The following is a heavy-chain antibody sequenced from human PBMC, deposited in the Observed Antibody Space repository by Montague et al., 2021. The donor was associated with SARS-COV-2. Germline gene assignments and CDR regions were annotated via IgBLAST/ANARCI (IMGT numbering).Heavy chain of an antibody. CDR1: GASFSGYY. J-gene: IGHJ4*02. CDR2: INHSGST. V-gene: IGHV4-34*01. CDR3: ARDRYSSSWYGQKYYFDY. D-gene: IGHD6-13*01. Sequence: SETLSLTCAVYGASFSGYYWSWIRQPPGKGLEWIGEINHSGSTNYNPSLKSRVTISVDTSKNQFSLKLSSVTAADTAVDYCARDRYSSSWYGQKYYFDYWGQGTLVTVSS.